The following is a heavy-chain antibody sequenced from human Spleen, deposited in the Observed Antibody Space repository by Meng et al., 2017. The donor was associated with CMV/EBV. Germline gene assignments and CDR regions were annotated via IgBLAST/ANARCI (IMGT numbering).Heavy chain of an antibody. CDR1: WFTFIGSA. J-gene: IGHJ4*02. Sequence: SWFTFIGSAMHWVRQASGKGLEWVGRIRSEANSYATAYAASMKGRFTISRDDSKNTAYLQMNSLKTEDTAVYYCTSSLLTDWVGFDYWGQGTLVTVSS. D-gene: IGHD3-9*01. CDR3: TSSLLTDWVGFDY. V-gene: IGHV3-73*01. CDR2: IRSEANSYAT.